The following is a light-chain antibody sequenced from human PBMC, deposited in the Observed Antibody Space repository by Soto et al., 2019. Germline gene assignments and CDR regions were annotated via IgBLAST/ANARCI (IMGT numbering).Light chain of an antibody. V-gene: IGLV2-14*01. CDR3: SSYTGSSTYV. Sequence: QSALTQPASVSGSPGQSITISCTGTSSDVGGYDSVSWYQQHSGKAPKLMIYEVSDRPSGVSNRFSGSKSGNTASLTISGLQTEDEADYYCSSYTGSSTYVFGTWTKFTVL. J-gene: IGLJ1*01. CDR1: SSDVGGYDS. CDR2: EVS.